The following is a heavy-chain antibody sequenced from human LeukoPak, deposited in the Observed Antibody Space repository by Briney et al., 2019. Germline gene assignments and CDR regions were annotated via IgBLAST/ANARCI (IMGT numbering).Heavy chain of an antibody. J-gene: IGHJ4*02. D-gene: IGHD3-10*01. CDR1: GFTGTFSDYY. V-gene: IGHV3-53*01. Sequence: GGSLRLSCSVSGFTGTFSDYYLSWIRQAPGEGLEWVSVIYSGGSTYYADSVKGRFTISRDNSKNTLYLQMNSLRAEDTAVYYCARDSVNWGQGTLVTVSS. CDR3: ARDSVN. CDR2: IYSGGST.